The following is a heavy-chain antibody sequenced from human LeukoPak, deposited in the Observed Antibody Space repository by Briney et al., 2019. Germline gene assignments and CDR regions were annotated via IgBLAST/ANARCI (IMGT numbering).Heavy chain of an antibody. D-gene: IGHD3-9*01. CDR2: ISGGGAST. V-gene: IGHV3-23*01. CDR3: AKEGTYYDILTDLNYYYGMDV. CDR1: GFTFSSYA. Sequence: GGSLRLSCAASGFTFSSYAMSWVRQAPGKGLEWVSGISGGGASTYYADSVGGRFTISRDNSKNTLYLQMNSLRAEDTAVYYCAKEGTYYDILTDLNYYYGMDVWGQGTTVTASS. J-gene: IGHJ6*02.